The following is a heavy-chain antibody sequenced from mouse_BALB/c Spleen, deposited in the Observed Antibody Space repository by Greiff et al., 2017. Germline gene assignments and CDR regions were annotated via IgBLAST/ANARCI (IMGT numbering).Heavy chain of an antibody. CDR1: GFTFSDYG. J-gene: IGHJ4*01. CDR2: ISNLAYSI. CDR3: ARDGYYAMDY. Sequence: EVNVVESGGGLVQPGGSRKLSCAASGFTFSDYGMAWVRQAPGKGPEWVAFISNLAYSIYYADTVTGRFTISRENAKNTLYLEMSSLRSEDTAMYYCARDGYYAMDYWGQGTSVTVSS. V-gene: IGHV5-15*02.